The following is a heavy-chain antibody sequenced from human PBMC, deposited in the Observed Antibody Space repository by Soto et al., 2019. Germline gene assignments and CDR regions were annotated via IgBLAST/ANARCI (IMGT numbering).Heavy chain of an antibody. CDR2: IYPGDSDT. CDR1: GFKFTSYW. CDR3: ARPIVTGRWYYGMDV. V-gene: IGHV5-51*01. Sequence: PGESLKISCTGSGFKFTSYWIGWVRQMPGKGLEWMGIIYPGDSDTRYSPSFQGQVTISADKSISTAYLQWSSLKASDTAMYYCARPIVTGRWYYGMDVWGQGTTVTVSS. J-gene: IGHJ6*01. D-gene: IGHD1-26*01.